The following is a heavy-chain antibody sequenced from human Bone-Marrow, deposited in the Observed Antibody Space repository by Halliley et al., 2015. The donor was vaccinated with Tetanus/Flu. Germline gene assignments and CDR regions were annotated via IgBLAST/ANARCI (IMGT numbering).Heavy chain of an antibody. J-gene: IGHJ6*02. CDR3: AKEGASKYYNYYYGMDV. Sequence: SLRLSCAASGFTFDDYAMHWVRQVPGKGLEWVSGISWKSLSIGYADSVKGRFTISRDNAKKSLYLQMNSLRAEDTALYYCAKEGASKYYNYYYGMDVWVQGTTVTVSS. CDR1: GFTFDDYA. D-gene: IGHD1-26*01. V-gene: IGHV3-9*01. CDR2: ISWKSLSI.